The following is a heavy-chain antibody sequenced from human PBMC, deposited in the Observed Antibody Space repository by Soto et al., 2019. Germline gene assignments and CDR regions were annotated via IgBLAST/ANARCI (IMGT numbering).Heavy chain of an antibody. D-gene: IGHD6-13*01. Sequence: PVGSLRLSCAASGFTFNNFAMHWVRQAPGKGLEWVAVISYDGGDKYYADSVKGRFTISRDNSKNTLYLQMNGLRAEDTAVYYCARDLSTGAADYYFDYWNQGALVTVS. CDR3: ARDLSTGAADYYFDY. J-gene: IGHJ4*02. CDR2: ISYDGGDK. CDR1: GFTFNNFA. V-gene: IGHV3-30*03.